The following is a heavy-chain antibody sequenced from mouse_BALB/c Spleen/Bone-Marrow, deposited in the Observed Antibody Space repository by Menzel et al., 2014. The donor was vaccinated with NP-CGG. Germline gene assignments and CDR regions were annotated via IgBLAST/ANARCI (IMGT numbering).Heavy chain of an antibody. V-gene: IGHV5-12-2*01. J-gene: IGHJ4*01. Sequence: DVHLVESGGGLVQPGGSLKLSCAASGFTFSSYTMSWVRQTPEKRLEWVAYVSNGGGSTYYPDTVKGRFTISRGNAKNTLYLQMSSLKSEDTAMYYCARHGYYGSRAMDYWGQGTSVTVSS. D-gene: IGHD1-1*01. CDR3: ARHGYYGSRAMDY. CDR2: VSNGGGST. CDR1: GFTFSSYT.